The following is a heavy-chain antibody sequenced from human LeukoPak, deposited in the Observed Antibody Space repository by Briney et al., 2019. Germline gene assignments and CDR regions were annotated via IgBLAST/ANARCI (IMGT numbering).Heavy chain of an antibody. Sequence: PGRSLRLSCAASGFTLDDYAMHWGRQAPGKGVEWVSGYSWNSGRIGYADSVKGRFTIFRDNAKNSLYLQMNSLRAEDMALYYCASRKLGYCSGGSCYGDAFDIWGQGTRVTVSS. CDR2: YSWNSGRI. CDR3: ASRKLGYCSGGSCYGDAFDI. D-gene: IGHD2-15*01. CDR1: GFTLDDYA. V-gene: IGHV3-9*03. J-gene: IGHJ3*02.